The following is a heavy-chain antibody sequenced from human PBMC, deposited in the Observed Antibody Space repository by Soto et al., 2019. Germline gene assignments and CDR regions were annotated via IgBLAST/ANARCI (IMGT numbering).Heavy chain of an antibody. CDR1: GYSFTSYW. CDR2: IDASDSYT. CDR3: ARSFSGYDLLVGYYYYGMDV. J-gene: IGHJ6*02. D-gene: IGHD5-12*01. Sequence: GESLKISCKGSGYSFTSYWISWVRQMPGKGLEWMGRIDASDSYTNYSPSFQGHVTISADKSISTAYLQWSSLKASDTAMYYCARSFSGYDLLVGYYYYGMDVWGQGTTVTVSS. V-gene: IGHV5-10-1*01.